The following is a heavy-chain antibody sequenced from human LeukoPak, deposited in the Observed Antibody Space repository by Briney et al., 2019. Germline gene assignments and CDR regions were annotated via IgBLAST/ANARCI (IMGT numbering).Heavy chain of an antibody. CDR1: GGTFSSYA. D-gene: IGHD2-2*01. V-gene: IGHV1-69*01. Sequence: SVKVSCKASGGTFSSYAISWVRQAPGQGLEWMGGIIPIFATANYAQKFQGRVTITADESTSTAYMELSSLRSEDTAVYYCARDPHPQQVVPAATSYWYFDLWGRGTLVTVSS. CDR3: ARDPHPQQVVPAATSYWYFDL. J-gene: IGHJ2*01. CDR2: IIPIFATA.